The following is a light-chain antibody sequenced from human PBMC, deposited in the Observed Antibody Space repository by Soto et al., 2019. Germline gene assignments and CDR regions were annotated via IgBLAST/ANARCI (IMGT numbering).Light chain of an antibody. J-gene: IGKJ5*01. Sequence: ETVLTQSPATLSVSPGERATLSCRASQSVSSNLAWYQQKPGQAPRLLIYGASTRATGIPARFSGSGSGTEFTLTISSLQSEDFAVYFCQQYNNWPPITFGQGTRLEIK. CDR3: QQYNNWPPIT. CDR2: GAS. CDR1: QSVSSN. V-gene: IGKV3-15*01.